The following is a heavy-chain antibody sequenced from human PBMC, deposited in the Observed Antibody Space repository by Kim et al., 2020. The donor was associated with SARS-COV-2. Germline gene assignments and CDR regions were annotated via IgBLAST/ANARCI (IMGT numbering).Heavy chain of an antibody. V-gene: IGHV5-51*01. CDR2: IYPGDSDT. CDR1: GYSFTNYW. D-gene: IGHD6-13*01. Sequence: GESLKISCKGSGYSFTNYWIGWVRQMPGKGLEWMGIIYPGDSDTRYSPSFQGQVTISADKSISTAYLQWSSLKASDTAMYYCARHETAMYSSSWYGDYYYYGMDVWGQGTTVTVSS. CDR3: ARHETAMYSSSWYGDYYYYGMDV. J-gene: IGHJ6*02.